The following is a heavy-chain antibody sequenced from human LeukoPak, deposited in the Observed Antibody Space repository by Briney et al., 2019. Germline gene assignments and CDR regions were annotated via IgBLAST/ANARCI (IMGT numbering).Heavy chain of an antibody. J-gene: IGHJ4*02. CDR3: ARGGYYDSSGYSPPSN. D-gene: IGHD3-22*01. CDR1: GGTFSSYA. V-gene: IGHV1-69*06. CDR2: IIPIFGTS. Sequence: SVKVSCKASGGTFSSYAVSWVRQAPGQGLEWMGGIIPIFGTSNYAQKFQGRVTITADKSTSTTYMELSSLRSEDTAVYYCARGGYYDSSGYSPPSNWGQGTLVTVSS.